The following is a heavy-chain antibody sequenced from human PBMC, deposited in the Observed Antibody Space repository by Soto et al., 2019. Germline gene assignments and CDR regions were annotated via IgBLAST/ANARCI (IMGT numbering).Heavy chain of an antibody. V-gene: IGHV1-69*13. Sequence: PLASVKVSCKASGGTFSSYAISWVRQAPGQGLEWMGGIIPIFGTANYAQKFQGRVTITADESTSTAYMELSSLRSEDTAVYYCARTGAAGTSVWGQGTLVTVSS. CDR3: ARTGAAGTSV. CDR2: IIPIFGTA. CDR1: GGTFSSYA. J-gene: IGHJ4*02. D-gene: IGHD6-13*01.